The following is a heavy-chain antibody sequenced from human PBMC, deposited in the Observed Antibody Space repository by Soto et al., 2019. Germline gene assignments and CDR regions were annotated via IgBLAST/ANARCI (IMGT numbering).Heavy chain of an antibody. J-gene: IGHJ4*02. Sequence: SETLSLTCAVYGGSFSGYYWSWIRQPPGKGLEWIGEINHSGSTNYNPSLKSRVTISVDMSKNQFSLKLSSVTAADTAVYYCARKERKPAPFWNWGQGILVTVSS. CDR2: INHSGST. D-gene: IGHD3-3*01. CDR1: GGSFSGYY. CDR3: ARKERKPAPFWN. V-gene: IGHV4-34*01.